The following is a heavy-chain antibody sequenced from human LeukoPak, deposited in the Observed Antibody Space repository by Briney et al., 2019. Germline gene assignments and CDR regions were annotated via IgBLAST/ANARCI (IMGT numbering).Heavy chain of an antibody. CDR1: GYSISSGYY. Sequence: SETLSLTCTVSGYSISSGYYWGWIRQPPGKGLEWIGSIYHSGSTYYNPSLKSRVTISVDTSKNQFSLKLSSVTAADTAVYYCARVDYYDSSGYSTAPYAFDIWGQGTMVTVSS. D-gene: IGHD3-22*01. J-gene: IGHJ3*02. V-gene: IGHV4-38-2*02. CDR3: ARVDYYDSSGYSTAPYAFDI. CDR2: IYHSGST.